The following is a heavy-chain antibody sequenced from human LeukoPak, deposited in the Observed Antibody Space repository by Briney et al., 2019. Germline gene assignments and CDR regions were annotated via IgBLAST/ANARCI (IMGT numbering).Heavy chain of an antibody. Sequence: GASVKVSCKVSGYTLTELSMHWVRQAPGQGLEWMGWINPNSGGTNYAQKFQGRVTMTRDTSISTAYMELSRLRSDDTAVYYCARHGSGSFDSFYYYYMDVWGKGTTVTISS. J-gene: IGHJ6*03. CDR2: INPNSGGT. CDR1: GYTLTELS. CDR3: ARHGSGSFDSFYYYYMDV. D-gene: IGHD3-10*01. V-gene: IGHV1-2*02.